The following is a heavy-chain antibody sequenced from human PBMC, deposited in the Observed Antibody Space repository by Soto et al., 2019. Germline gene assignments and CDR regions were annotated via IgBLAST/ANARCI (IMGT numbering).Heavy chain of an antibody. D-gene: IGHD4-17*01. V-gene: IGHV3-23*01. CDR1: GFTCNHYA. J-gene: IGHJ6*01. CDR2: VSGRGGSK. Sequence: VQLLESGGGLVQPGGSLRLACTASGFTCNHYAMTWVRQAPGRGLEWVASVSGRGGSKKYADSVKGRFIISRDNSNSTLYLQMDSLGGEDTAVYYCAKDSTVTTSLYFYYYGFDVWGQGTTVTVSS. CDR3: AKDSTVTTSLYFYYYGFDV.